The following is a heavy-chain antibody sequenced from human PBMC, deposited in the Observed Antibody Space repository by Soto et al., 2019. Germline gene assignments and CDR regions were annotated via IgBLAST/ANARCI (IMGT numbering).Heavy chain of an antibody. Sequence: EVQLLESGGGLVQPGGSLRLSCAASGFTFSSYAMSWVRQAPGKGLEWVSAISGGTSSTYYADSVKGRFTISRDNPKNTHYLKMNSLRAEDTAVDYWAEESWAAAGMPTLDAGGQVTWVTVSS. CDR3: AEESWAAAGMPTLDA. V-gene: IGHV3-23*01. CDR2: ISGGTSST. CDR1: GFTFSSYA. D-gene: IGHD6-13*01. J-gene: IGHJ5*02.